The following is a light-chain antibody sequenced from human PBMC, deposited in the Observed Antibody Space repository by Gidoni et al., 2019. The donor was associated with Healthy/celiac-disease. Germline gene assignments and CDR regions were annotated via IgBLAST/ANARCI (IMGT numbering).Light chain of an antibody. V-gene: IGKV3-20*01. CDR1: QSVSSSY. J-gene: IGKJ1*01. CDR3: QQYGSSPRT. CDR2: GAS. Sequence: EIVLTHSPGTLSLSPGERATLSCRASQSVSSSYLAWYQQTPGQAPRLLIYGASSRATGIPDRFSGSGSGTDFTLTISRLEPEDFAVYYCQQYGSSPRTFGQGTKVEIK.